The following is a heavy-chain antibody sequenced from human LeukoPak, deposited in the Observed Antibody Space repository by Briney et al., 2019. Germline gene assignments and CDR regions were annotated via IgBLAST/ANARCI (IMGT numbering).Heavy chain of an antibody. CDR2: ISWNSGSI. CDR1: GFTFDDYA. J-gene: IGHJ2*01. Sequence: PGRSLRLSCAASGFTFDDYAMHWVRQAPGKGLEWVSGISWNSGSIGYADSVKGRFTISRDNAKNSLYLQMNSLRAEDTAVFYCARVKMPAAGTPNFYWYFDLWGRGTLVTVSS. D-gene: IGHD6-13*01. CDR3: ARVKMPAAGTPNFYWYFDL. V-gene: IGHV3-9*01.